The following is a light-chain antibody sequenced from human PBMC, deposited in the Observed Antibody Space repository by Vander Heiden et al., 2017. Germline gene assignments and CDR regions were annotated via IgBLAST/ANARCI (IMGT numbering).Light chain of an antibody. CDR2: GSF. J-gene: IGKJ1*01. V-gene: IGKV3-15*01. CDR1: QTIGGS. CDR3: QKDHDSLT. Sequence: EILLTQSPATLSVSPGARATLSCRASQTIGGSLAWFQQKPGQAHRLLIFGSFTRATGIPARFRGRGYGTEFTLTITGLQSEEFALYYGQKDHDSLTFGQGTKVEI.